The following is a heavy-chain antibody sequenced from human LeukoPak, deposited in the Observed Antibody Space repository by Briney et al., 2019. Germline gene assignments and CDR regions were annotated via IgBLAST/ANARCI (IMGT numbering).Heavy chain of an antibody. CDR2: ISGSGGST. D-gene: IGHD3-22*01. V-gene: IGHV3-23*01. CDR1: GFTFSSYA. Sequence: GGSLRLSCAASGFTFSSYAMSWVRQAPGKGLEWVSAISGSGGSTYYADSVKGRFTIPRDNSKNTLYLQMNSLRAEDTAVYYCAKGSDSSGYYYVLCFDYWGQGTLVTVSS. CDR3: AKGSDSSGYYYVLCFDY. J-gene: IGHJ4*02.